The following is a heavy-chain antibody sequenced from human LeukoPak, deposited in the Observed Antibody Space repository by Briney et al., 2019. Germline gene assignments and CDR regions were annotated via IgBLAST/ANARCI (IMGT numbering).Heavy chain of an antibody. Sequence: PGGSLRLSCAASGFTFSSYWMSWVRQAPGKGLEWVANIKQDGSEKYYVDSVKGRFTISRDNAKNSLYLQMNSLRAEDMAVYYCARLIVVVITTRPYGMDVWGQGTTVTVSS. D-gene: IGHD3-22*01. V-gene: IGHV3-7*01. CDR3: ARLIVVVITTRPYGMDV. CDR1: GFTFSSYW. CDR2: IKQDGSEK. J-gene: IGHJ6*02.